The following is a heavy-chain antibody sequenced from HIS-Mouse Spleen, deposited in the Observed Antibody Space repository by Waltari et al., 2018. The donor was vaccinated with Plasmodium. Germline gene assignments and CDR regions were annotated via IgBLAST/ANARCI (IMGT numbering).Heavy chain of an antibody. CDR1: GFTFNSYA. J-gene: IGHJ4*02. V-gene: IGHV3-30-3*01. Sequence: QVQLVESGGGVVQPGRSLRLSCQGTGFTFNSYAMHWVRQAPGKGLEWVAVISYDGSNKYYADSVKGRFTISRDNSKNTLYLQMNSLRAEDTAVYYCARDRRLAFDYWGQGTLVTVSS. D-gene: IGHD2-15*01. CDR3: ARDRRLAFDY. CDR2: ISYDGSNK.